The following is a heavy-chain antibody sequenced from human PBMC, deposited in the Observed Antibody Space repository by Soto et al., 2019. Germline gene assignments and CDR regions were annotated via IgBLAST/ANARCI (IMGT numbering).Heavy chain of an antibody. CDR1: GYTFTSYG. CDR3: ARSRLAARPYYYGMDV. J-gene: IGHJ6*02. V-gene: IGHV1-18*01. Sequence: QVQLVQSGAEVKKPGASVKVSCKASGYTFTSYGISWVRQAPGQGLEWMGWISAYNGNTNYAQKLQGRVTMTTDTPTSTAYMELRSLRSDDTAVYYCARSRLAARPYYYGMDVWGQGTTVTVSS. D-gene: IGHD6-6*01. CDR2: ISAYNGNT.